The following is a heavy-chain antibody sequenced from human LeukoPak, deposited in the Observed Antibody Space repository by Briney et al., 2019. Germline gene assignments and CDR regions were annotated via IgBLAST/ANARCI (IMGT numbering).Heavy chain of an antibody. CDR3: ARHHHGMDV. J-gene: IGHJ6*02. V-gene: IGHV4-59*08. CDR1: GGSISSYY. Sequence: KASETLSLTCTVSGGSISSYYWSWIRQPPGKGLEWIGYIYYSGSTNYNPSLKSRVTISVDTSKNQFSLKLSSVTAADTAVYYCARHHHGMDVWGQGTTVTVSS. CDR2: IYYSGST.